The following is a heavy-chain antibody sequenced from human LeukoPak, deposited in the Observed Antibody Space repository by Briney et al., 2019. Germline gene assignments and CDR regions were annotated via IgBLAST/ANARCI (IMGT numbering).Heavy chain of an antibody. CDR2: IYHSGST. CDR3: ARETNYYGSGFRAFDI. V-gene: IGHV4-4*02. J-gene: IGHJ3*02. Sequence: SGTLSLTCAVSGGSISSSNWWSWVRQPPGKGLEWIGEIYHSGSTNYNPSLKSRVTISVDKSKNQFSLKLSSVTAADTAVYYCARETNYYGSGFRAFDIWGQGTMVTVSS. D-gene: IGHD3-10*01. CDR1: GGSISSSNW.